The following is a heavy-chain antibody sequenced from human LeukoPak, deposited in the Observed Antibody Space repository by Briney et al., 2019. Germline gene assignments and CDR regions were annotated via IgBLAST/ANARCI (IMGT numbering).Heavy chain of an antibody. Sequence: GESLRLSCAASGFTFSSYSMNWVRQAPGKGLEWVSYISSSSSTIYYADSVKGRFTISRDNAKNSLYLQMNSLRDEDTAVYYCARGGGNWNTRISYFDYWGQGTLVTVSS. CDR1: GFTFSSYS. D-gene: IGHD1/OR15-1a*01. CDR3: ARGGGNWNTRISYFDY. J-gene: IGHJ4*02. CDR2: ISSSSSTI. V-gene: IGHV3-48*02.